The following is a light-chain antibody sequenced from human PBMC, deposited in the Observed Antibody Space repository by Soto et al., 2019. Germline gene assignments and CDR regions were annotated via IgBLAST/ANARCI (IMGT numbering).Light chain of an antibody. V-gene: IGLV2-14*01. J-gene: IGLJ1*01. Sequence: QSVLTQPASVSGSPGQSITISCTGTNSDVGGYNYVSWYQQHPGKAPKLMIYDVSNRPSGVSNRFSGSKSGNTASLTISGLQAEDEADYYCSSYTSSSTLLDVFGTGTKVTVL. CDR3: SSYTSSSTLLDV. CDR2: DVS. CDR1: NSDVGGYNY.